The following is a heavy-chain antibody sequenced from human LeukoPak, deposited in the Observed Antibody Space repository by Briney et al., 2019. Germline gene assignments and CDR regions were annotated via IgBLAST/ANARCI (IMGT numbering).Heavy chain of an antibody. J-gene: IGHJ3*02. D-gene: IGHD2-2*01. V-gene: IGHV3-30*04. CDR3: AKCSVTCYANAFYI. CDR1: GFTFRSYA. CDR2: ILYDGSNK. Sequence: PGRSLRLSCAGSGFTFRSYAMHWVRQAPGKGLEWVALILYDGSNKYYAESVKGRFTISRDNSKNTLYLQMNSLRGEDTAMYYCAKCSVTCYANAFYIWGQGTMVTVSS.